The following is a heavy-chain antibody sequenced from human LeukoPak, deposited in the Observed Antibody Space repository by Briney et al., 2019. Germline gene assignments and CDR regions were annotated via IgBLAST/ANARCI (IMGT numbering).Heavy chain of an antibody. CDR3: AIYLGRDGYLSSYMDV. D-gene: IGHD5-24*01. CDR1: GFTFSSYS. V-gene: IGHV3-21*01. Sequence: GGSLRLSCAASGFTFSSYSMNWVRQAPGKGLEWVSSISSSSSYIYYADSVKGRFTISRDNAKNSLYLQMNSLRAEDTAVYYCAIYLGRDGYLSSYMDVWGKGTTVTVSS. J-gene: IGHJ6*03. CDR2: ISSSSSYI.